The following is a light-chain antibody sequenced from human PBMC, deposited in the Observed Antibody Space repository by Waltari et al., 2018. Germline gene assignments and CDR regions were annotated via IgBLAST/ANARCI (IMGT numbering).Light chain of an antibody. CDR3: HQSYSSHS. CDR2: AAS. Sequence: DIQMTQSPSSLSASVGDRVSITCRASQSINNYLNWYQQKPGTAPQLLIYAASRLESGVSSRFSGSASAKDYTLIISGLQPEYFATYYCHQSYSSHSFGQGTKLGVK. CDR1: QSINNY. V-gene: IGKV1-39*01. J-gene: IGKJ2*03.